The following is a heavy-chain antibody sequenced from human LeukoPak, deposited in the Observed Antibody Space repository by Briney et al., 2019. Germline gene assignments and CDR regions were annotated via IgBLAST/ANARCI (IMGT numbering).Heavy chain of an antibody. Sequence: KCGESLKISCKGSGYSFTSYWIGWVRQMPGKGLEWMGIIYPGDSDTRYSSSFQGQVTISADKSISTAYLQWSSLKASDTAMYYCARGGHYYYGSDSFDYWGQGTLVTVSS. CDR1: GYSFTSYW. CDR2: IYPGDSDT. CDR3: ARGGHYYYGSDSFDY. J-gene: IGHJ4*02. V-gene: IGHV5-51*01. D-gene: IGHD3-10*01.